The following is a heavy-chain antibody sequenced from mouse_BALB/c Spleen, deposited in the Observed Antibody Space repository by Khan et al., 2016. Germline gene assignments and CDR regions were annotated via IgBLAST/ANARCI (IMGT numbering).Heavy chain of an antibody. Sequence: QVQLKQSGPGLVAPSQSLSITCTVSGFSLIAHGVNWVRQPPGKGLEWLGMIWGDGTTDFNSALKSRLNITKDNSKSQVFLKMNSLQTDDTARYYCARDGWGYYAMDYWGQGTSVTVSS. D-gene: IGHD2-2*01. CDR1: GFSLIAHG. CDR2: IWGDGTT. J-gene: IGHJ4*01. V-gene: IGHV2-6-7*01. CDR3: ARDGWGYYAMDY.